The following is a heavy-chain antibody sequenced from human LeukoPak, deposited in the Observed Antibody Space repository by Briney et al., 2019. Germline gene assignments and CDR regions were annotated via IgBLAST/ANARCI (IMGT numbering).Heavy chain of an antibody. V-gene: IGHV4-39*01. CDR1: GASISSYY. CDR2: IYYSGTT. D-gene: IGHD1-26*01. Sequence: SETLSLTCTVSGASISSYYWGWIRQPPGKGLEWIGSIYYSGTTYYNPSLKSRVTISVDTSKNQFSLKLSSVTAADTAVYYCARRWAYTFDYWGQGTLVAVSS. CDR3: ARRWAYTFDY. J-gene: IGHJ4*02.